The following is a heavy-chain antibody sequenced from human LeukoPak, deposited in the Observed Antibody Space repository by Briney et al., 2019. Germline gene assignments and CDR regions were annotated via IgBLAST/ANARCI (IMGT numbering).Heavy chain of an antibody. CDR2: ISAYNGNT. J-gene: IGHJ6*02. V-gene: IGHV1-18*01. Sequence: ASVKVSCKASGYTFTSYGISWVRQAPGQGLEWMGWISAYNGNTNYAQEPQGRVTMTTDTSTSTAYMELRSLRSDDTAVYYCARNVPIVVVAATLAYYGMDVWGQGTTVTVSS. CDR1: GYTFTSYG. D-gene: IGHD2-15*01. CDR3: ARNVPIVVVAATLAYYGMDV.